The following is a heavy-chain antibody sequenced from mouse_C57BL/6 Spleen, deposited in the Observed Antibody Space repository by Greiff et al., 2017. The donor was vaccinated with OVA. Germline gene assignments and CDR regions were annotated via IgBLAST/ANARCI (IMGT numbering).Heavy chain of an antibody. V-gene: IGHV1-52*01. Sequence: QVQLQQPGAELVRPGSSVKLSCKASGYTFTSYWMHWVKQRPIQGLEWIGNIDPSDSETHYNQKFKDKATLTVDKSSSTAYMQRSSLTSEDSAVYYGARAPYGSSLYYAMDYWGQGTSVTVSS. J-gene: IGHJ4*01. D-gene: IGHD1-1*01. CDR1: GYTFTSYW. CDR3: ARAPYGSSLYYAMDY. CDR2: IDPSDSET.